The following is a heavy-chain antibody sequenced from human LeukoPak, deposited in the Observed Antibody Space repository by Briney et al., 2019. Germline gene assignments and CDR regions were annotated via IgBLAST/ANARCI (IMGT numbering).Heavy chain of an antibody. CDR1: GFNFRNYA. J-gene: IGHJ4*02. CDR3: ARDRSFDSSIWYYFDS. V-gene: IGHV3-30*02. Sequence: GGSLRLSCEASGFNFRNYAMHWVRQAPGKGLEWVAVIGYDGSDKYYADSVKGRFTISRDNSKNTLYLQMNSLRPEDTAVYYCARDRSFDSSIWYYFDSWGQGTLVTVSS. D-gene: IGHD6-13*01. CDR2: IGYDGSDK.